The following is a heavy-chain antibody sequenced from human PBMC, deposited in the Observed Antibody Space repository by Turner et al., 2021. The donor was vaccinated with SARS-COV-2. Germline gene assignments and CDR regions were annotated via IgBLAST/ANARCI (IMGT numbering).Heavy chain of an antibody. V-gene: IGHV3-23*04. D-gene: IGHD1-26*01. CDR2: ISGSGGST. CDR1: GFTFRSYA. J-gene: IGHJ4*02. Sequence: EVQLVESGGGVVQPGGSLRRSCAASGFTFRSYAMRWGRQAPGKGRGCVSVISGSGGSTYYADSVKGRFTISRDNSKNTLYLQMNSLRAEDTAVYDCAKAPDSGFDYWGQGTLVTVSS. CDR3: AKAPDSGFDY.